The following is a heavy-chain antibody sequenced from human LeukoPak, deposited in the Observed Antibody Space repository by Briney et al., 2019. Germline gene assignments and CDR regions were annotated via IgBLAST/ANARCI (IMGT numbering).Heavy chain of an antibody. D-gene: IGHD3-22*01. V-gene: IGHV6-1*01. J-gene: IGHJ4*02. CDR3: ARGFLGTYYYDSSGYWAFDY. Sequence: SQTLSLTCAISGDSVSSNSAAWNWIRQSPSRGLEWLGRTYYRSKWYNDYAVSVKSRITINPDTSKNQFSLRLNSVTPEDTAVYYCARGFLGTYYYDSSGYWAFDYWGQGTLVTVSS. CDR1: GDSVSSNSAA. CDR2: TYYRSKWYN.